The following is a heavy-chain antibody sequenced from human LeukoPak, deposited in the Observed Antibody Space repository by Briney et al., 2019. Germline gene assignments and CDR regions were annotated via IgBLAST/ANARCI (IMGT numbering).Heavy chain of an antibody. Sequence: PGGSLRLSCAASGFTSSDYYMSWFRQAPGKGLEWVSYISDSGSTISYADSVKGRFTISRDNAKNSLYLHMNSLRAEDTAVYYCARDRGRCLNENLSDDAFDIWGQGTMVTVSS. D-gene: IGHD1-1*01. CDR2: ISDSGSTI. V-gene: IGHV3-11*04. J-gene: IGHJ3*02. CDR1: GFTSSDYY. CDR3: ARDRGRCLNENLSDDAFDI.